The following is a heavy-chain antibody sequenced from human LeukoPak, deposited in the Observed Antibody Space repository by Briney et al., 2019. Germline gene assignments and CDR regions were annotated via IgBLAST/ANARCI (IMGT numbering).Heavy chain of an antibody. CDR1: GFTLRSYA. Sequence: GGSLRLSCAASGFTLRSYAMNWVRQAPGKGLEWVSVISTTSNEIYYADSVKGRFTISRDNSKNSLYLQMYSLRAEDTAVYYCARDLYYFGSGTYYRSDAFDIWGQGTMVTVS. J-gene: IGHJ3*02. CDR2: ISTTSNEI. CDR3: ARDLYYFGSGTYYRSDAFDI. D-gene: IGHD3-10*01. V-gene: IGHV3-21*01.